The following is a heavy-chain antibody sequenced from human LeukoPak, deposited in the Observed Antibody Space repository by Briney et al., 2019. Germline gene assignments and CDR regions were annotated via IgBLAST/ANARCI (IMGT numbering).Heavy chain of an antibody. V-gene: IGHV3-23*01. J-gene: IGHJ4*02. Sequence: GGSLRLSCAASGFTSSTYAMSWARQAPGEGLEWVSTINDNGGSPYYADSVKGRFTISRDNSKNTLYLQMNSLRAEDTAVYSCAKGRTPYGDAPFDYWGQGTLVTVSS. D-gene: IGHD4-17*01. CDR3: AKGRTPYGDAPFDY. CDR2: INDNGGSP. CDR1: GFTSSTYA.